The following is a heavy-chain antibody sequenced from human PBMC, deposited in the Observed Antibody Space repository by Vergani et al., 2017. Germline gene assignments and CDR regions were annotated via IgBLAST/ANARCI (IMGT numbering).Heavy chain of an antibody. V-gene: IGHV3-33*01. D-gene: IGHD2-2*03. Sequence: QVQLVESGGGVVQPGGSLRLSCAASGFTFSSYGMHWVRQAPGKGLEWVAVIWYDGSNKYYADSVKGRFTISRDNSKNTLYLQMNSLRAEDTAVYYCATGYCSSTSCYAEYFQHWGQGTLVTVSS. CDR1: GFTFSSYG. J-gene: IGHJ1*01. CDR3: ATGYCSSTSCYAEYFQH. CDR2: IWYDGSNK.